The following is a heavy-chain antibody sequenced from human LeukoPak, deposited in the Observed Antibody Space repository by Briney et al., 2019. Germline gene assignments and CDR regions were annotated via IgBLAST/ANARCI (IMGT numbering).Heavy chain of an antibody. CDR2: ISYDGSNK. CDR1: GFTFSSYA. Sequence: GGSLRLSCAASGFTFSSYAMHWVRQAPGKGLEWVAVISYDGSNKYYADSVKGRFTISRDNSKNTLYLQMNSLRAEDTAVYYCARGGEGYYYGSGSVDYWGQGTLVTVSS. V-gene: IGHV3-30-3*01. J-gene: IGHJ4*02. D-gene: IGHD3-10*01. CDR3: ARGGEGYYYGSGSVDY.